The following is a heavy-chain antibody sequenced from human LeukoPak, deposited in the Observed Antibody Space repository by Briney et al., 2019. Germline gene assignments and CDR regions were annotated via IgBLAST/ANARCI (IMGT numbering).Heavy chain of an antibody. CDR3: AKTHYDLLDV. J-gene: IGHJ6*02. V-gene: IGHV3-23*01. Sequence: GGSLRLSCAASGFSFSTSPMSWVRQPPGKGLEWVSAMNNGPGATFYRDSVRGRFTISRDDSKSTLYLQVNSLRAEDTGTYYCAKTHYDLLDVWGQGTTVTVSS. D-gene: IGHD5-12*01. CDR1: GFSFSTSP. CDR2: MNNGPGAT.